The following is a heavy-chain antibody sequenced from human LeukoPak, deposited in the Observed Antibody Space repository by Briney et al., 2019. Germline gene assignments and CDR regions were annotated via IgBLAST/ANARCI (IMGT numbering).Heavy chain of an antibody. D-gene: IGHD2/OR15-2a*01. V-gene: IGHV4-59*12. J-gene: IGHJ4*02. Sequence: SETLSLTCTVSGGSISSYYWSWIRQPPGKGLEWIGYIYYSGSTYYNPSLKSRVTISVDTSKNQFSLKLSSVTAADTAVYYCASSMGGLYYFDYWGQGTLVTVSS. CDR3: ASSMGGLYYFDY. CDR1: GGSISSYY. CDR2: IYYSGST.